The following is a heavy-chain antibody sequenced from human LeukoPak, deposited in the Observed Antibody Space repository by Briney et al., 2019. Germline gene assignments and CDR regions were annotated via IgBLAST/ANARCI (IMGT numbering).Heavy chain of an antibody. Sequence: GGSLRLSCAASGFTFSDYYMSWIRQAPGKGLEWVSYISSSGSTIYYADSVKGRFTISRDNAKNSLYLQMNSLRAEDTAVYYCAPTTVVNGYYFDYWGQGTLVTVSS. V-gene: IGHV3-11*04. D-gene: IGHD4-23*01. CDR2: ISSSGSTI. CDR1: GFTFSDYY. CDR3: APTTVVNGYYFDY. J-gene: IGHJ4*02.